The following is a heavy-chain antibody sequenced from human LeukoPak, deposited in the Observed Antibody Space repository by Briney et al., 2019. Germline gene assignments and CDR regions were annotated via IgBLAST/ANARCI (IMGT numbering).Heavy chain of an antibody. Sequence: PGGSLRLSCAASGYTFSSFSINWVRQAPGKGLEWASSISVRSNYIYYADSVRGRFSISRDDARDSLYLQMNSLRAEDTAVYYCVRLRRNSDTSGYYYYYDFWGQGTLVTVSS. CDR3: VRLRRNSDTSGYYYYYDF. V-gene: IGHV3-21*01. D-gene: IGHD3-22*01. J-gene: IGHJ4*02. CDR2: ISVRSNYI. CDR1: GYTFSSFS.